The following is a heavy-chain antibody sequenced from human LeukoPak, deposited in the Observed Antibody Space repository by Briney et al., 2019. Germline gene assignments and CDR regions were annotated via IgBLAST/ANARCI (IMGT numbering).Heavy chain of an antibody. J-gene: IGHJ4*02. CDR2: ISDSGNT. Sequence: HSGGSLRLSCAASGFTLSSYAMSWVRQAPGKGLEWVSAISDSGNTYHADSVKGRFTIPRDSSKNTLFLQMNRLRPEDAAVYYCAKAPVTTCRGAYCYPFDYWGQGTLVAVSS. CDR3: AKAPVTTCRGAYCYPFDY. V-gene: IGHV3-23*01. D-gene: IGHD2-21*01. CDR1: GFTLSSYA.